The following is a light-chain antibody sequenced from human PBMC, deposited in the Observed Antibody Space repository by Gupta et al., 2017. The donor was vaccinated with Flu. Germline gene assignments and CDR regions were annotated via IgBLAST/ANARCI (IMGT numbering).Light chain of an antibody. Sequence: EIVLTQSPGTLSLSPGERATLSCRASQSVSSSYLAWYQQKPGQAPRLLIYGASSRATGIPDRFSGSGSGTDFTLTISRLDPEDSAVYYCQQYGSSPPITFGQGTRLEIK. CDR2: GAS. V-gene: IGKV3-20*01. CDR3: QQYGSSPPIT. J-gene: IGKJ5*01. CDR1: QSVSSSY.